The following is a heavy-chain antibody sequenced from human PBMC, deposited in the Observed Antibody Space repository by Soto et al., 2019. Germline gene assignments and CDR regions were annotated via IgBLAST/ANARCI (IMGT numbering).Heavy chain of an antibody. V-gene: IGHV3-43*01. CDR2: ISWDGGST. Sequence: QTPGKGLEWVSLISWDGGSTYYADSVKGRFTISRDNSKNSRYLQMNSLRTEDTALYYCAKVQMISFGGVIVKEYYGMVAAVQLTTVTDPS. CDR3: AKVQMISFGGVIVKEYYGMVA. J-gene: IGHJ6*02. D-gene: IGHD3-16*02.